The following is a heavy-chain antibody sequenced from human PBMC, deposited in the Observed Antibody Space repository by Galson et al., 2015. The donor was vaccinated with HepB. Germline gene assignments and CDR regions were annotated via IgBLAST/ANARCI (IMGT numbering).Heavy chain of an antibody. CDR2: ISDSGGST. D-gene: IGHD2-15*01. J-gene: IGHJ6*02. Sequence: SLRLSCAASGFIFSSYAMSWVRQAPGKGLEWVSTISDSGGSTYYADSVKGRFTISRDNSKNTLYLQMNSLRADDTAVYYCTRWSDIMDVWGQGTTVTVSS. CDR3: TRWSDIMDV. V-gene: IGHV3-23*01. CDR1: GFIFSSYA.